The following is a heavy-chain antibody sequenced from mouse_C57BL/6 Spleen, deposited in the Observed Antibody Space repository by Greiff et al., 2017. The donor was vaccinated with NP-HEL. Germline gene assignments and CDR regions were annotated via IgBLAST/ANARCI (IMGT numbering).Heavy chain of an antibody. D-gene: IGHD1-1*01. J-gene: IGHJ4*01. Sequence: DVKLQESGPGLVKPSQSLSLTCSVTGYSITSGYYWNWIRQFPGNKLEWMGYISYDGSNNYNPYLKNRISITRDTAKNQFFLKFNSVTTEDTTTYYCAIDRYYYGSSPNYYAMDYWGQGTSVTVSS. CDR3: AIDRYYYGSSPNYYAMDY. CDR2: ISYDGSN. CDR1: GYSITSGYY. V-gene: IGHV3-6*01.